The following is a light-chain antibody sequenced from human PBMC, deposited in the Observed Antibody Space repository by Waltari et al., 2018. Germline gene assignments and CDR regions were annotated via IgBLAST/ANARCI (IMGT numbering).Light chain of an antibody. Sequence: DIVMTQSPDSLAVSLGERATINCKSSQSVLSASKKKNYAVCYQQKPVQPPKLLISWASTRESGVPDRFSGSGSGTDFTLTIISLQAEDVAVYYCQQCYTFPYTFGQGTKLEIK. J-gene: IGKJ2*01. CDR2: WAS. V-gene: IGKV4-1*01. CDR1: QSVLSASKKKNY. CDR3: QQCYTFPYT.